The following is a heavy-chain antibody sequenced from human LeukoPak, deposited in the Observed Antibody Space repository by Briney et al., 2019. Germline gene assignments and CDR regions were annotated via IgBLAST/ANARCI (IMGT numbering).Heavy chain of an antibody. D-gene: IGHD5-18*01. CDR1: GFTFSSDA. CDR3: ARCAMMDTAMVTEGDY. J-gene: IGHJ4*02. CDR2: ISGSGGST. Sequence: GGSLRLSCAASGFTFSSDAMSWVRQAPGKGREWVSAISGSGGSTYYADSVKVRFTISRDNSKNTLYLQMNSLRAEDTAVYYCARCAMMDTAMVTEGDYWGQGTLVTVSS. V-gene: IGHV3-23*01.